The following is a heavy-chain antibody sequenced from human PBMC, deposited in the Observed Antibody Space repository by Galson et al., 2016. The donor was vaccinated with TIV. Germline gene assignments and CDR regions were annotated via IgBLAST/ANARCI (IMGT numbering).Heavy chain of an antibody. Sequence: PALVKPTQTLTLTCTFSGFSLTTSGVGVGWIRQPPGKALEWLALIYWDDDKRYSPSLKNRLTITKDTSKNQVVLTMTNMDPVDTATYYCSHRGGTRLRDLHYFDYWGQGTLFTVSS. V-gene: IGHV2-5*02. J-gene: IGHJ4*02. CDR1: GFSLTTSGVG. CDR2: IYWDDDK. CDR3: SHRGGTRLRDLHYFDY. D-gene: IGHD1-1*01.